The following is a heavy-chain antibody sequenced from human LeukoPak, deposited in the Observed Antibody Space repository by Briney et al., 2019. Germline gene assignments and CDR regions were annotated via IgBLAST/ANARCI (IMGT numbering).Heavy chain of an antibody. V-gene: IGHV3-23*01. CDR1: GLTFSSYA. CDR2: ISGSGGST. J-gene: IGHJ4*02. Sequence: GGSLRLSCAASGLTFSSYAMDWVRQAPGKGLEWVSSISGSGGSTYYADSVKGRFTISRDNSASTLYLQMNSLRAEDTAVYYCAKALRIAHFDYWGQGALVTVSS. D-gene: IGHD2-21*01. CDR3: AKALRIAHFDY.